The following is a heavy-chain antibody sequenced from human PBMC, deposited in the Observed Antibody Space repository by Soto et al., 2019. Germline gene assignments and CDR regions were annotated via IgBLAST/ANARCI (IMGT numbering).Heavy chain of an antibody. CDR2: ISAYNGNT. V-gene: IGHV1-18*04. CDR1: GYTFTSYG. Sequence: ASVKVSCKASGYTFTSYGISWVRQAPGQGLEWMGWISAYNGNTNYAQTLQGRVTITTDTSTSTASTELSSLRSADTAVYYCARRAPKFGGVIDTWGQGTMVTVSS. J-gene: IGHJ4*02. D-gene: IGHD3-16*02. CDR3: ARRAPKFGGVIDT.